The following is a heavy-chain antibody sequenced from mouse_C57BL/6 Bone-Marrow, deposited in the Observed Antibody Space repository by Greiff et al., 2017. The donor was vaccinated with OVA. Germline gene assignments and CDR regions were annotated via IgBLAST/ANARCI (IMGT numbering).Heavy chain of an antibody. CDR2: IDPENGDT. CDR1: GFNIKDDY. V-gene: IGHV14-4*01. Sequence: EVKLQESGAELVRPGASVKLSCTASGFNIKDDYMHWVKQRPEQGLEWIGWIDPENGDTEYASKFQGKATITADTSSNTAYLQLSSLTSEDTAVYYCTTQPSFAYWGQGTLVTVS. CDR3: TTQPSFAY. J-gene: IGHJ3*01.